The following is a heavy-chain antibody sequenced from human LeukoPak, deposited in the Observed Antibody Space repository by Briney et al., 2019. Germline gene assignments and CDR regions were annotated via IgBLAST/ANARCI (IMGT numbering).Heavy chain of an antibody. J-gene: IGHJ4*02. V-gene: IGHV4-34*01. CDR3: ARGHGSRGSEGILDY. Sequence: PSETLSLTCAVYGGSFSGYYWSWIRQPPGKGLEWIGEINHSGSTNYNPSLKSRVTISVDTYRNQISLKWSSVPAADTAVYYCARGHGSRGSEGILDYWGQGTLVSVSS. D-gene: IGHD5-12*01. CDR1: GGSFSGYY. CDR2: INHSGST.